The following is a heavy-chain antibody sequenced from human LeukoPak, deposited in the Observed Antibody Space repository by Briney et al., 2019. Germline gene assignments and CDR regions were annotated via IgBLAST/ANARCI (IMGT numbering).Heavy chain of an antibody. V-gene: IGHV4-59*12. CDR3: ARLWHCSSATCYSDNWFDP. J-gene: IGHJ5*02. D-gene: IGHD2-2*01. CDR2: IYYSGST. CDR1: GGSISSDY. Sequence: SETLSLTCNVSGGSISSDYWTWIRQPPGKGLEWIGNIYYSGSTNYNPSLKSRVTISVDTSKNQFSLKLSSVTAADTAVYYCARLWHCSSATCYSDNWFDPWGQGTLVTVSS.